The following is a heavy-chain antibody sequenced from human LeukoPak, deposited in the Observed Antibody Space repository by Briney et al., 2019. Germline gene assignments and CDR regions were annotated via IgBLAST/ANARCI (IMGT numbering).Heavy chain of an antibody. J-gene: IGHJ4*02. CDR2: IKQDGGET. D-gene: IGHD1-26*01. Sequence: GGSLRLSCAASGFTFSDYWMNWVRQAPGKGLEWVANIKQDGGETYYVDSVKGRFTISRDNAKNSLYLQMNSLRAEDTAVYYCARVGGLLDYFDYWGQGTLVTVSS. V-gene: IGHV3-7*01. CDR1: GFTFSDYW. CDR3: ARVGGLLDYFDY.